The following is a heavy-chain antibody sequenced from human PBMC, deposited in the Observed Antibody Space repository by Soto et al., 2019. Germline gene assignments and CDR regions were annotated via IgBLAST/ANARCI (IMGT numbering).Heavy chain of an antibody. V-gene: IGHV3-74*01. D-gene: IGHD1-26*01. CDR1: GFTFNTHW. Sequence: EVQLVESGGGLILPGGSLRLSCAASGFTFNTHWMHWVRQAPGKGLVWVSRINSDGSITDYADSVKGRFAISRDNPRNTIYLQMNSRSPEDTAVYYGAREMTSVGAAAKGDFWGQGTLVTVSS. CDR3: AREMTSVGAAAKGDF. CDR2: INSDGSIT. J-gene: IGHJ4*02.